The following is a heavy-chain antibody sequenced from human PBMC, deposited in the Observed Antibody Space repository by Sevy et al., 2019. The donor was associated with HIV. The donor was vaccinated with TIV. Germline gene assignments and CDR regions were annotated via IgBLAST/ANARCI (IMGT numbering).Heavy chain of an antibody. CDR3: ARDRIAAADTYFDY. CDR2: IRSRSSYT. CDR1: GFTFSGYD. Sequence: GGSLRLSCAASGFTFSGYDMSWIRQAPGKGLEWVSYIRSRSSYTNYADSVRGRFTISRDKAKNSLYLQMNSLRAEDTAVYYCARDRIAAADTYFDYWGQGSLVTVSS. J-gene: IGHJ4*02. D-gene: IGHD6-13*01. V-gene: IGHV3-11*06.